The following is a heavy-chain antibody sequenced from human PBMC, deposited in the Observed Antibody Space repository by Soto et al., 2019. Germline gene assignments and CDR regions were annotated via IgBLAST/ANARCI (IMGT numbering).Heavy chain of an antibody. CDR2: INPSDDST. J-gene: IGHJ5*01. Sequence: QVQLVQSGAEVKKPGASVRLSCKTSIYIFTNYYIHWLRQAPGQGLEWMGIINPSDDSTKYAQKFQGRVTLTRDTSTSTVYMELSSLRSEDTAVYYCSRGLTRGDSWGQGTLVAVSS. CDR3: SRGLTRGDS. V-gene: IGHV1-46*03. CDR1: IYIFTNYY.